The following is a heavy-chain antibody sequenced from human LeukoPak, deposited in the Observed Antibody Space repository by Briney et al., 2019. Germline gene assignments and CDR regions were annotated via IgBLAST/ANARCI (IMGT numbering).Heavy chain of an antibody. CDR3: ARAVTYCSGGSCYSGLPSAY. Sequence: GGSLRLSCAASGFTFSSYSMNWVRQAPGKGLEWVSSITSDSSFIFYADSVKGRFTISRDDAKNSLYLQMNTLRAEDTAVYYCARAVTYCSGGSCYSGLPSAYWGQGTLVTVSS. D-gene: IGHD2-15*01. CDR2: ITSDSSFI. CDR1: GFTFSSYS. J-gene: IGHJ4*02. V-gene: IGHV3-21*01.